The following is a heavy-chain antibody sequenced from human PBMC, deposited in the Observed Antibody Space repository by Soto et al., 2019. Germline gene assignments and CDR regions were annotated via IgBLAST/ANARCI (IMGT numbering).Heavy chain of an antibody. J-gene: IGHJ4*02. V-gene: IGHV1-2*02. CDR2: INPNSGGT. CDR1: GYTFTGYY. D-gene: IGHD6-6*01. Sequence: ASVKVSCKASGYTFTGYYMHWVRQAPGQGLEWMGWINPNSGGTNYAQKFQGRVTMTRDTFISTAYMELSRLRSDDTAVYYCANRIAARYWFDYWGQGTLVTVYS. CDR3: ANRIAARYWFDY.